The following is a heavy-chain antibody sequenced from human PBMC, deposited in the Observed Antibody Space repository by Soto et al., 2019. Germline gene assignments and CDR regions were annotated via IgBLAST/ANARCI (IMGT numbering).Heavy chain of an antibody. CDR3: AKGPQWLVLWGPFDY. Sequence: GGSLRLSCAASGFTFSSYAMSWVRQAPGKGLEWVSAISGSGGSTYYADSVKGRFTISRDNSKNTLYLQMNSLRAEDTAVYYCAKGPQWLVLWGPFDYWGQGTLVTVSS. CDR2: ISGSGGST. D-gene: IGHD6-19*01. J-gene: IGHJ4*02. CDR1: GFTFSSYA. V-gene: IGHV3-23*01.